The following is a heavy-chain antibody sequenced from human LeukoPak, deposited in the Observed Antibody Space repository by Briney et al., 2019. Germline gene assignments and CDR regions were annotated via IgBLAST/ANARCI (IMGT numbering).Heavy chain of an antibody. CDR2: TYYRSKWFN. D-gene: IGHD6-19*01. CDR1: GDSISTNSAA. J-gene: IGHJ6*03. V-gene: IGHV6-1*01. CDR3: ARDGSSGWYDGDYYYYYYIDV. Sequence: SQILSLTCAISGDSISTNSAAWNWIRQSPSRGLEWLGRTYYRSKWFNDYALFVKSRLTITPDTPKNQFSLMLRSVTPEDTAVYYCARDGSSGWYDGDYYYYYYIDVWGEGTTVTVSS.